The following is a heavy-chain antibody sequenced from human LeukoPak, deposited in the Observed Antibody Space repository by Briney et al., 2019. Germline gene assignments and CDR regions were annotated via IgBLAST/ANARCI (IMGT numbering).Heavy chain of an antibody. CDR1: GFIFSSYS. J-gene: IGHJ4*02. CDR2: ISSSSSTI. Sequence: PGGSLRLSCAVSGFIFSSYSMNWVRQAPGKGLEWVSYISSSSSTIYYADSVKGRFTISRVNAKNSLYLQMNSLRAEDTAVYYCAKDNTYYYASGSYYFYFDYWGQGTLVTVSS. D-gene: IGHD3-10*01. V-gene: IGHV3-48*01. CDR3: AKDNTYYYASGSYYFYFDY.